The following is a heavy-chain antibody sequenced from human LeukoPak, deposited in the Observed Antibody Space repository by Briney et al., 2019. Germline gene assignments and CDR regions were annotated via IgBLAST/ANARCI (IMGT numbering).Heavy chain of an antibody. CDR2: ISGSGGST. J-gene: IGHJ4*02. Sequence: QPGGSLRLSCAASGFTFSSYAIGWVRQAPGMGLEWVSAISGSGGSTYYPDSVKGRFTISRDNSKNTLYLQMNSLRAEDTAVYYRAKDILFAQTRYSSSWYVEAFDYWGQGTLVTVSS. CDR1: GFTFSSYA. D-gene: IGHD6-13*01. CDR3: AKDILFAQTRYSSSWYVEAFDY. V-gene: IGHV3-23*01.